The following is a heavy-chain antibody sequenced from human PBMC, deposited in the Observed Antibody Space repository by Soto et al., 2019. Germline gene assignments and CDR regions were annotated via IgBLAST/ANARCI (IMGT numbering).Heavy chain of an antibody. CDR1: GGSISSYY. D-gene: IGHD3-10*01. Sequence: QVQLQESGPGLVKPSETLSLTCTVSGGSISSYYWSWIRQPPGKGLEWIGYIYYSGSTNYNPSLKSRVTRSVDTSKNQFSLKLSSVTAADTAVYYCARVMGTIWFGELLYINWFDPWGQGTLVTVSS. J-gene: IGHJ5*02. V-gene: IGHV4-59*01. CDR2: IYYSGST. CDR3: ARVMGTIWFGELLYINWFDP.